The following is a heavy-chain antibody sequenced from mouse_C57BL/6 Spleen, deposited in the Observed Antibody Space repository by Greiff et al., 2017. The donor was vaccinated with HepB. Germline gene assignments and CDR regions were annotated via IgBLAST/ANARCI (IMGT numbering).Heavy chain of an antibody. V-gene: IGHV1-58*01. D-gene: IGHD2-4*01. CDR1: GYTFTSYG. CDR3: AREEDDSAWFAY. CDR2: IYIGNGYT. J-gene: IGHJ3*01. Sequence: EVQLQQSGAELVRPGSSVKMSCKTSGYTFTSYGINWVKQRPGQGLEWIGYIYIGNGYTEYTEKFKGKATLTSDTSFSTAYMQVSSLTSEDSAIYFCAREEDDSAWFAYWGQGTLVTVSA.